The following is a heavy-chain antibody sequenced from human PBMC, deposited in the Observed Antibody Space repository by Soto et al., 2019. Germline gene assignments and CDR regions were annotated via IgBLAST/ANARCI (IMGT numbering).Heavy chain of an antibody. CDR3: ARGGARAVAATFDH. CDR1: GGSVSGYY. D-gene: IGHD6-19*01. J-gene: IGHJ4*02. CDR2: IYTSDNT. V-gene: IGHV4-4*07. Sequence: QVQLQESGPRLVKPSETLSLTCTVSGGSVSGYYWSWIRQTAGKGLEWIGRIYTSDNTDFSPSLKSRVAMSVDTSKNQFSLKLTSVPAADTGVYYCARGGARAVAATFDHWGQGSLVTVSS.